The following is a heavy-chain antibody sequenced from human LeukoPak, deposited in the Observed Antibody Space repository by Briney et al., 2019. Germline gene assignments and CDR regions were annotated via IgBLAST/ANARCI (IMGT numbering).Heavy chain of an antibody. Sequence: GGSLRLSCAAFGFTVSSNYMTWVRQAPGRGLEWVSSISGSGGSTYYADSVKGRFTISRDNSKNTLYLQMYSLRAEDTAVYYCAKVEGASKASVYWGQGALVTVSS. V-gene: IGHV3-23*01. CDR3: AKVEGASKASVY. CDR1: GFTVSSNY. D-gene: IGHD1-1*01. CDR2: ISGSGGST. J-gene: IGHJ4*02.